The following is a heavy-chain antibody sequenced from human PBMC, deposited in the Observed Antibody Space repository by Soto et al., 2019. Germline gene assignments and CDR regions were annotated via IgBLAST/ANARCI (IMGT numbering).Heavy chain of an antibody. J-gene: IGHJ5*02. CDR3: ARYGSGSYQRFDP. Sequence: PSETLTLTCTVSGGSISSYYWSWIRQPPGKGLEWIGYIYYSGSTNYNPSLKSRVTISVDTSKNQLSLKLSSVTAADTAVYYCARYGSGSYQRFDPWGQGTLVTVSS. D-gene: IGHD3-10*01. CDR2: IYYSGST. V-gene: IGHV4-59*01. CDR1: GGSISSYY.